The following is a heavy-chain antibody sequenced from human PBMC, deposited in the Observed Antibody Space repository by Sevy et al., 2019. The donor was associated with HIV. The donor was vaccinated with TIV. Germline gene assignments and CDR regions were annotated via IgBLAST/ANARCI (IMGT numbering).Heavy chain of an antibody. CDR1: GFTFSSYA. Sequence: GGSLRLSCAASGFTFSSYAMSWVRQAPGKGLEWVSAISGSGGSTYYADSVKGRFTISRDNSKNTLYLQMNSLRAEDTGLYYCAKDPRIAEAGTNGFDYWGQGTLVTVSS. J-gene: IGHJ4*02. D-gene: IGHD6-13*01. CDR2: ISGSGGST. V-gene: IGHV3-23*01. CDR3: AKDPRIAEAGTNGFDY.